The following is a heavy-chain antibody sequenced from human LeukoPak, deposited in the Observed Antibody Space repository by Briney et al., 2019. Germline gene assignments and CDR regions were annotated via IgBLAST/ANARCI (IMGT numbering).Heavy chain of an antibody. D-gene: IGHD3-16*01. V-gene: IGHV3-23*01. Sequence: GGSLRLSCAASGFXFSSYAISWVRQAPGKGLEWVSGMSGSGDTTYYADSVNGRFTIARDNSKNTLYLQMNTLRAEDTAVYYCAKDREYSYVYDAFEMWGQGTLVTVSS. J-gene: IGHJ3*02. CDR3: AKDREYSYVYDAFEM. CDR1: GFXFSSYA. CDR2: MSGSGDTT.